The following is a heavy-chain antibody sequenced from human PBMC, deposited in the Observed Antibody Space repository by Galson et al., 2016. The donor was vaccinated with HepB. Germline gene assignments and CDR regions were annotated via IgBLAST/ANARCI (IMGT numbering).Heavy chain of an antibody. V-gene: IGHV3-23*01. J-gene: IGHJ4*02. Sequence: SLRLSCAASGFSFSSYGMHWVRQAPGKGLEWVSGLSGRGGSRYYADSVKGRFTISRDNSNNTLYLQMNSLRAEDTAIYYCAKRFISSIAVARDLDYWGQGTLVTVSS. CDR2: LSGRGGSR. CDR3: AKRFISSIAVARDLDY. D-gene: IGHD6-19*01. CDR1: GFSFSSYG.